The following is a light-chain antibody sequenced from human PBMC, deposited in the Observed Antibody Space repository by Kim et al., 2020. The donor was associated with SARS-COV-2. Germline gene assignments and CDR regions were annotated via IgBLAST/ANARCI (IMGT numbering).Light chain of an antibody. J-gene: IGLJ3*02. CDR2: YDS. Sequence: VAPGKKARITCGGDNIGAKSVHGYQQKPGRAPVVVIYYDSGRPSGIPERFSGANSGNTATLTISRVGAGDEADYYCQVWNRTSDRVFGGGTQLTVL. V-gene: IGLV3-21*04. CDR1: NIGAKS. CDR3: QVWNRTSDRV.